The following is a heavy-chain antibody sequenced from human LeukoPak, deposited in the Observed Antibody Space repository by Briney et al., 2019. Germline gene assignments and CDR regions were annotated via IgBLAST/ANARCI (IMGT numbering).Heavy chain of an antibody. Sequence: SETLSLTCTVSGGSISTYYWTWTRQPPGKGLEWIGNVYYSGTTNYNPSLKSRLTISVDTSKNQFSLKLNSVTAADTAVYFCARATGEFDYWGQGTLVTVSS. CDR2: VYYSGTT. CDR1: GGSISTYY. CDR3: ARATGEFDY. V-gene: IGHV4-59*13. D-gene: IGHD7-27*01. J-gene: IGHJ4*02.